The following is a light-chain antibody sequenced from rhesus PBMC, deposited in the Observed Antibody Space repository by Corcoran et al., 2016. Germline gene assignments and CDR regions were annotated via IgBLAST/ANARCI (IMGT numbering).Light chain of an antibody. CDR1: QGISSY. V-gene: IGKV1-25*01. Sequence: DIQMTQSPSSVSASVGDRVTITCRASQGISSYLAWYQQNPWKAPKLLIYYATTLQSGVPSRFSGSGSGTEFTLTISSLQPEDFATYYCQQYNSLPYSFGQGTKVEIK. CDR2: YAT. J-gene: IGKJ2*01. CDR3: QQYNSLPYS.